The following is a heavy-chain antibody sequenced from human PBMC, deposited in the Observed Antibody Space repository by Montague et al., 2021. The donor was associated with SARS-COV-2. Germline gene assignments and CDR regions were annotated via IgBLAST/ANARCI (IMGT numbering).Heavy chain of an antibody. CDR2: IHYSGST. V-gene: IGHV4-59*01. CDR3: ARVQRGYYYGLGVSAHFDY. J-gene: IGHJ4*02. D-gene: IGHD3-10*01. CDR1: GGSLSSFY. Sequence: SETLSLTCSVSGGSLSSFYWSWIRQPPGKGLEYIGYIHYSGSTNFSPSLNSRVSISLDTSKNQFSLKLSSVTAADTAVYYCARVQRGYYYGLGVSAHFDYWAQGTLVTVSS.